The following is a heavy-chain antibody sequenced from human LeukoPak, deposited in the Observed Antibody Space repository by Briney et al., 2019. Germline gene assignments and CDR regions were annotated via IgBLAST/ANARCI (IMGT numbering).Heavy chain of an antibody. D-gene: IGHD3-22*01. CDR3: ASSTSSYDSSGYHY. CDR2: ISSSSSYI. Sequence: GGSLRLSCAASGFTFSSYSMNWVRQAPGKGLEWVSSISSSSSYIYYADSVKGRFTISRDNAKNSLYLQVNSLRAEDTAVYYCASSTSSYDSSGYHYWGQGTLVTVSS. V-gene: IGHV3-21*01. J-gene: IGHJ4*02. CDR1: GFTFSSYS.